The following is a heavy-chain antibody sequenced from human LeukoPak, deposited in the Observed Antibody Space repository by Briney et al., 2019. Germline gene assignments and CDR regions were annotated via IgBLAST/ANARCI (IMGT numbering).Heavy chain of an antibody. D-gene: IGHD1-26*01. J-gene: IGHJ4*02. CDR1: GFTVRDHV. CDR2: ISASGAMT. Sequence: GGSLRLSCAASGFTVRDHVMTWVRQAPGKGLEWVSSISASGAMTYYADSVKGRFTVSRDNSKNSLYLQMNSLTAADTAVYYCAKDRSIGTYYTFDHWGQGTLVTVSS. CDR3: AKDRSIGTYYTFDH. V-gene: IGHV3-23*01.